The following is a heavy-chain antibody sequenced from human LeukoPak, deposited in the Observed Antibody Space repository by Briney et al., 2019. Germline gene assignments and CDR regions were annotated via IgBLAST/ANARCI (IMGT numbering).Heavy chain of an antibody. CDR1: GFTFSSYA. Sequence: GGSLRLSCAASGFTFSSYAMSWVRQAPGKGLEWVSAISGSGGSTYYADSVKGRFTISRDNSKNTLYLQMNSLRAEDTAVYYCAKARFPISSSWLNYYHYGMDVWGQGTTVTVSS. D-gene: IGHD6-13*01. CDR3: AKARFPISSSWLNYYHYGMDV. V-gene: IGHV3-23*01. J-gene: IGHJ6*02. CDR2: ISGSGGST.